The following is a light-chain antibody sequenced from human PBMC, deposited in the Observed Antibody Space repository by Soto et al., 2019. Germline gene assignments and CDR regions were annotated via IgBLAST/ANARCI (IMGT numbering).Light chain of an antibody. CDR3: QQSYSTPWT. CDR1: QSISPY. J-gene: IGKJ1*01. V-gene: IGKV1-39*01. Sequence: DIQMPQSPSSLSASVGARFPITGRASQSISPYLNWYQQKPGKAPNLLIYSASILESGVPSRFSGSGSGTDFTLTISTLQPEDFATYYCQQSYSTPWTFGQGTKVDIK. CDR2: SAS.